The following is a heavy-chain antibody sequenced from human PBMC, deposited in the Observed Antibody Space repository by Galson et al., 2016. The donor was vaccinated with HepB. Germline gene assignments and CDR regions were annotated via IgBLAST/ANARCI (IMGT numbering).Heavy chain of an antibody. CDR1: GFSFSRHS. CDR2: INARSRSI. CDR3: LREYGHCTRGRCYSYFDY. Sequence: SLRLSCAASGFSFSRHSMNWVRQAPGKGLEWVAYINARSRSIFYAASVKGRFTISRDNAENTLYLQLAGRRDEETAVYYCLREYGHCTRGRCYSYFDYWGQGTLVTVSS. V-gene: IGHV3-48*02. J-gene: IGHJ4*02. D-gene: IGHD2-15*01.